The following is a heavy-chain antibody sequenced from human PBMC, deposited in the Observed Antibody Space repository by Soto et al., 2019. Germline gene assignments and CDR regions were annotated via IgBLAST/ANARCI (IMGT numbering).Heavy chain of an antibody. CDR3: ARMVRGSNITSPHYIDV. D-gene: IGHD3-10*01. CDR1: GYSFTSHG. V-gene: IGHV1-18*01. CDR2: ISANSGDT. Sequence: QVQLVQSGAEVKKPGASVKVSCKASGYSFTSHGISWVRQAPGQGLEWMGWISANSGDTNYAQKLQGRVTVTTDTSTSTAYLELRSLRSEDTAVYYCARMVRGSNITSPHYIDVWGKGTTVTVSS. J-gene: IGHJ6*03.